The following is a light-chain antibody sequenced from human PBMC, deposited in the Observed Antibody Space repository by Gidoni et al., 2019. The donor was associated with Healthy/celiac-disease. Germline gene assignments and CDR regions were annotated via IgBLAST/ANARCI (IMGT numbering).Light chain of an antibody. Sequence: DIQMTQSPSSLSASVGDRVTITCRASKSISIYLNWYQQKPGKPPKLLIYAASSLQSGVPSRFSGSGSGTDFTLTISSLQPEDFATYYCQQSYSTPLTFGGGTKVEIK. CDR1: KSISIY. J-gene: IGKJ4*01. V-gene: IGKV1-39*01. CDR2: AAS. CDR3: QQSYSTPLT.